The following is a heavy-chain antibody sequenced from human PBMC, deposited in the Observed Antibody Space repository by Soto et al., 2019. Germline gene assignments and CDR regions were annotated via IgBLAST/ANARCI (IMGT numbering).Heavy chain of an antibody. CDR3: ARHSSSWPIFDY. D-gene: IGHD6-13*01. V-gene: IGHV4-59*08. CDR2: IYYSGSS. J-gene: IGHJ4*02. Sequence: QAQLQESGPGLVKPSETLSLTCTVSGGSIGNSYWSWIRQSPGEGLEWIGYIYYSGSSNYNPSLKSRVAISADTSKNQFSLKLSSVTAADTAVYYCARHSSSWPIFDYWGQGTLVIVSS. CDR1: GGSIGNSY.